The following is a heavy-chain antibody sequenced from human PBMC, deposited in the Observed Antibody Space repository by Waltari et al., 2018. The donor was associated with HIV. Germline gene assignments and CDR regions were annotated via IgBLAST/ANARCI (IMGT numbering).Heavy chain of an antibody. CDR1: GFTFSSYG. J-gene: IGHJ4*02. V-gene: IGHV3-30*18. D-gene: IGHD3-10*01. CDR3: AKGPGITNHFDY. CDR2: ISYDGSNK. Sequence: QVQLVESGGGVVQPGRSLRLSCAASGFTFSSYGMHWVRQAPGKGLEWVAVISYDGSNKYYADSVKGRFTISRDNSKNTLYLQMNSLRAEDTAVYYCAKGPGITNHFDYWGQGTLVTVSS.